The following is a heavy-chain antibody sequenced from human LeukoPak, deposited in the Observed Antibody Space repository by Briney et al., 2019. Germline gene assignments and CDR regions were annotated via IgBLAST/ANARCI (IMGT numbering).Heavy chain of an antibody. V-gene: IGHV4-34*01. CDR2: INHSGST. D-gene: IGHD6-13*01. J-gene: IGHJ5*02. CDR1: GGSFSGYY. CDR3: ARGVGSSWYLNWFDP. Sequence: PSETLYLTCAVYGGSFSGYYWSWIRQPPGKGLEWIGEINHSGSTNYNPSLKSRVTISVDTSKNQFSLKLSPVTAADTALYYCARGVGSSWYLNWFDPWGQGTLVTVSS.